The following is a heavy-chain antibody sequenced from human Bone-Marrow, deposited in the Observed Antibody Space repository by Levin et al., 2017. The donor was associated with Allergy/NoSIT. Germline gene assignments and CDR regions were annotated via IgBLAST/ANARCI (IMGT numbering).Heavy chain of an antibody. CDR1: GYTFDFYG. D-gene: IGHD2-8*01. CDR3: SREMAATAADTFDI. V-gene: IGHV1-18*01. J-gene: IGHJ3*02. CDR2: ISPYNGNT. Sequence: AASVKVSCKASGYTFDFYGLSWVRQAPGQGLEWMGWISPYNGNTKYAQQILGRVTRTADTSTSTAYMELRSRRSDDTAVYYCSREMAATAADTFDIWGQGPLVIVSS.